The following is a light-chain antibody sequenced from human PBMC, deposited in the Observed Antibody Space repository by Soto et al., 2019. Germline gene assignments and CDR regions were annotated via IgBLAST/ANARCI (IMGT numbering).Light chain of an antibody. CDR2: RDT. J-gene: IGLJ1*01. CDR3: AAWDDSLNGFV. V-gene: IGLV1-44*01. Sequence: SALTQPPSASGTPGQRVTISCSGSNSNIGINTVNWYQQLPGTAPKLLIYRDTRRPSGVPDRFSGSKSGASASLAISGPQPDDEADYYCAAWDDSLNGFVFGAGTKVTVL. CDR1: NSNIGINT.